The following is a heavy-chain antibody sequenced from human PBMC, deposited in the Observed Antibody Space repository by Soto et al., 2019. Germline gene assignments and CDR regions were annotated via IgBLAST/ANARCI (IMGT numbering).Heavy chain of an antibody. J-gene: IGHJ4*02. D-gene: IGHD2-2*01. CDR2: ISSGSSYT. Sequence: GGSLRLSCAASGFTFSDYYMSWIRQAPGKGLEWVSYISSGSSYTNYGDSVKGRFTISRDNAKNSLYLQMNSLRAEDTAVYYCARVGGYQLPSGWWSQGTLVTVSS. V-gene: IGHV3-11*06. CDR3: ARVGGYQLPSGW. CDR1: GFTFSDYY.